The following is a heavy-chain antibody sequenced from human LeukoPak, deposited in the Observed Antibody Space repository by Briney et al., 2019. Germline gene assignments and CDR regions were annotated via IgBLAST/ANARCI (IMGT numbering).Heavy chain of an antibody. V-gene: IGHV4-34*01. J-gene: IGHJ4*02. Sequence: SETLSLTCTVSGGSISSYYWSWIRQPPGKGLEWIGEINHSGSTNYNPSLKSRVTISVDTSKNQFSLKLSSVTAADTAVYYCARQNVEMATIDYWGQGTLVTVSS. CDR3: ARQNVEMATIDY. D-gene: IGHD5-24*01. CDR1: GGSISSYY. CDR2: INHSGST.